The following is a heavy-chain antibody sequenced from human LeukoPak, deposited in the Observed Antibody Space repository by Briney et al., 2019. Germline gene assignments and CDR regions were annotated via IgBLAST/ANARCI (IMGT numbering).Heavy chain of an antibody. D-gene: IGHD3-3*01. CDR3: ARDGGDYDFWSGYYPQNWFDP. CDR2: IYYSGST. Sequence: SETPSLTCTVSGGSISSHYWSWIRQPPGKGLEWIGYIYYSGSTNYNPSLKSRVTISVDTSKNQFSLKLSSVTAADTAVYYCARDGGDYDFWSGYYPQNWFDPWGQGTLVTVSS. CDR1: GGSISSHY. V-gene: IGHV4-59*11. J-gene: IGHJ5*02.